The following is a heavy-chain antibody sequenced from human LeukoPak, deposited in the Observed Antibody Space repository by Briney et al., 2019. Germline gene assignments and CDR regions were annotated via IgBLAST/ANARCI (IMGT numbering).Heavy chain of an antibody. CDR2: ISSSSSTI. J-gene: IGHJ4*02. V-gene: IGHV3-48*01. CDR3: ARGSTYYDSSGQVPFDY. Sequence: GGSLRLSCAASGFTFSTYSMNWVRQAPGKGLEWVSYISSSSSTIYYADSVKGRFTISRDNAKNSLYLQMNSLRAEDTAVYYCARGSTYYDSSGQVPFDYWGQGTPVTVSS. CDR1: GFTFSTYS. D-gene: IGHD3-22*01.